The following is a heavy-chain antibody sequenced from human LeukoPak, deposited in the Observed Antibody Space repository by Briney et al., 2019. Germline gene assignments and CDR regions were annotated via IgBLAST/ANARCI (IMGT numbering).Heavy chain of an antibody. Sequence: GGTLRLSCAASGFTFSSYGMSWVRQAPGKGLEWVSAISGSGGSTYYADSVKGRFTISRDNSKNTLYLQMYSLRAEDTAVYYCAKGAQLWLPSDYWGQGTLVTVSS. CDR1: GFTFSSYG. J-gene: IGHJ4*02. CDR3: AKGAQLWLPSDY. CDR2: ISGSGGST. D-gene: IGHD5-18*01. V-gene: IGHV3-23*01.